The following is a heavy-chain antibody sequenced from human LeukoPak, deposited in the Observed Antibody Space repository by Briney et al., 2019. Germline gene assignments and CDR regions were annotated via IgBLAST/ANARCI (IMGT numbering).Heavy chain of an antibody. J-gene: IGHJ6*02. CDR3: ARDEGAYSDYIWGSYRPPGKHKGMDV. CDR1: GYTFTAYG. CDR2: ISTHNADA. V-gene: IGHV1-18*01. D-gene: IGHD3-16*02. Sequence: ASVKVSCKASGYTFTAYGVSWVRQAPGQGLEWMGWISTHNADAKYAQKFQGRLSMTTDTSTDTAYMDLRSLRSDDTAVYYCARDEGAYSDYIWGSYRPPGKHKGMDVWGQGTTVTVPS.